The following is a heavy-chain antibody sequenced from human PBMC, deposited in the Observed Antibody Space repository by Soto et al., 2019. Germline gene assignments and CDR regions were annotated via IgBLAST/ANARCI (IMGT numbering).Heavy chain of an antibody. CDR2: IVSVGDQI. J-gene: IGHJ6*02. CDR3: HLWAWTVTTNYHYGADA. CDR1: NFTFSIYT. Sequence: GGSLRLSCAASNFTFSIYTMNWVRQAPGQGLEWVSSIVSVGDQIYYADSVKGRFTISRDSANHSLYLQMNSLRAEDTAVYYFHLWAWTVTTNYHYGADAWGQGTTVTVSS. D-gene: IGHD1-1*01. V-gene: IGHV3-21*01.